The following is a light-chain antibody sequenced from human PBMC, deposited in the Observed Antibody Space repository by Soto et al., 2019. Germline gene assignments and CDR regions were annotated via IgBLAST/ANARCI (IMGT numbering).Light chain of an antibody. J-gene: IGKJ3*01. CDR3: HQYGGSHPLI. V-gene: IGKV3-20*01. Sequence: EVVLTQSPGTLSLSPGERATLSCRASQRVWNNFLAWYQQKPGQAPRLLIYAASSRVTGIPDRFSGSGSGTDFTLTISRLEPEDFAVYYCHQYGGSHPLIFGPGTKVDIK. CDR1: QRVWNNF. CDR2: AAS.